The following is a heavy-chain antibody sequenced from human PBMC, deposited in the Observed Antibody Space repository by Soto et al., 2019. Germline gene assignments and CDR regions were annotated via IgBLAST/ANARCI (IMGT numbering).Heavy chain of an antibody. CDR3: AGASNFNYAFDY. CDR1: GSTFKGNC. V-gene: IGHV3-53*01. D-gene: IGHD1-7*01. Sequence: GGSRRPSCALSGSTFKGNCAGWARQASGKEWGWVSTTLIVAMTYYADCVKGGFTISKDISKKTLSLQINSPRAADTAVYFCAGASNFNYAFDYWGLGTPVTVSS. CDR2: TLIVAMT. J-gene: IGHJ4*02.